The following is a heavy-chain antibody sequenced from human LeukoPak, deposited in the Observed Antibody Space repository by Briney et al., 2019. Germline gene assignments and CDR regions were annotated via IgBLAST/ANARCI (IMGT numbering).Heavy chain of an antibody. J-gene: IGHJ4*02. CDR2: IYYSGST. D-gene: IGHD6-6*01. CDR3: ARAIWRGSSSSGGLDY. Sequence: PSETLSLTCTVSGGSISSSSYYWGWIRQPPGKGLEWIGSIYYSGSTNYNPSLKSRVTISVDTSKNQFSLKLSSVTAADTAVYYCARAIWRGSSSSGGLDYWGQGTLVTVSS. V-gene: IGHV4-39*07. CDR1: GGSISSSSYY.